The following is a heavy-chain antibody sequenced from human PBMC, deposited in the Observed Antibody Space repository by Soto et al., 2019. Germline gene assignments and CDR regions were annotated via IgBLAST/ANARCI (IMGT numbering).Heavy chain of an antibody. CDR1: GGSIRSYY. V-gene: IGHV4-59*01. D-gene: IGHD2-15*01. CDR2: IYYSGST. J-gene: IGHJ3*02. Sequence: SETLSLTCTVSGGSIRSYYWSWIRQPPGKGLEWIGYIYYSGSTNYNPSLKSRVTISVDTSKNQFSLKLSSVTAADTAVYYCARVSGGRRYAFDIWGQGTMVTVS. CDR3: ARVSGGRRYAFDI.